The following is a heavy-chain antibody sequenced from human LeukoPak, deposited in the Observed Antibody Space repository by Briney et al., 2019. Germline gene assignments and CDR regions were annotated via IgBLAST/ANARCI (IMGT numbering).Heavy chain of an antibody. CDR2: ISTSSRDI. D-gene: IGHD1/OR15-1a*01. V-gene: IGHV3-48*02. Sequence: GGSLCLSCKASGFTFSSYSMNWVRQAPGKGLEWVSYISTSSRDIYYAEYVKGRFTISRDNAKNSLFLQLNGLRDDDTAVYYCATFPRDKQGLWGRGTLVTVSS. CDR1: GFTFSSYS. CDR3: ATFPRDKQGL. J-gene: IGHJ4*02.